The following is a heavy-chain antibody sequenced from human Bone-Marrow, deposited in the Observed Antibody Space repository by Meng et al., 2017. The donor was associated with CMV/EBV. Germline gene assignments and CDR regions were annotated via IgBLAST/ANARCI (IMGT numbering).Heavy chain of an antibody. CDR2: INPSGGST. Sequence: ASVKVSCKASGGTFSSYAISWVRQAPGQGLEWMGIINPSGGSTSYAQKFQGRVTMTRDTSTSTVYMELSSLRSEDTAVYYCARELDTTGTVSPLNVWGQGTTVTVSS. CDR1: GGTFSSYA. CDR3: ARELDTTGTVSPLNV. D-gene: IGHD1-1*01. V-gene: IGHV1-46*01. J-gene: IGHJ6*02.